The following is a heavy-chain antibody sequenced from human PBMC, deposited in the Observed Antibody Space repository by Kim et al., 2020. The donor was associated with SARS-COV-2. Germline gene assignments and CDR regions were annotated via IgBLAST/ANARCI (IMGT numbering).Heavy chain of an antibody. Sequence: GGSLRLSCAASGFTFSSYAMHWVRQAPGKGLEWVAVISYDGSNKYYADSVKGRFTISRDNSKNTLYLQMNSLRAEDTAVYYCARDPAGPVAVAGYSLDYFDYWGQGTLVTVSS. J-gene: IGHJ4*02. CDR1: GFTFSSYA. V-gene: IGHV3-30*04. CDR3: ARDPAGPVAVAGYSLDYFDY. CDR2: ISYDGSNK. D-gene: IGHD6-19*01.